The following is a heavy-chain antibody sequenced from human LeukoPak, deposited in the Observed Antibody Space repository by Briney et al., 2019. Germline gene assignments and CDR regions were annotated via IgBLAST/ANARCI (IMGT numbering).Heavy chain of an antibody. Sequence: GGSLRLSCAASGFTFSSYGMHWVRQAPGKGLEWVAFIRYDGSNKYYADSVKGRFTISRDNSKNTLYLQMNSLRAEDTAVYYCAKNGGRGLLWFGELTYYYMDVWGKGTTVTISS. CDR2: IRYDGSNK. CDR1: GFTFSSYG. V-gene: IGHV3-30*02. D-gene: IGHD3-10*01. CDR3: AKNGGRGLLWFGELTYYYMDV. J-gene: IGHJ6*03.